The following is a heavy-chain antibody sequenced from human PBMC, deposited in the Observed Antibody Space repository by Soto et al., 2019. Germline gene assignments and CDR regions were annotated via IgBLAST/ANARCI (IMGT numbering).Heavy chain of an antibody. CDR3: ARDREQWLVGYYFDY. CDR2: IWYDESNI. J-gene: IGHJ4*02. CDR1: GFTFSRYG. Sequence: PGGSLRLSCAASGFTFSRYGMHWVRQAPGRGLGWVAVIWYDESNIYYADSVKGRFTISRDNSKDTLDLQMNSLRAEDTAVYYCARDREQWLVGYYFDYWGQGTLVTVSS. D-gene: IGHD6-19*01. V-gene: IGHV3-33*01.